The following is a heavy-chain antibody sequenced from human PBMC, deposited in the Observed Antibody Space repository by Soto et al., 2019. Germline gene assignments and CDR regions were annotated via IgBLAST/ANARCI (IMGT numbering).Heavy chain of an antibody. J-gene: IGHJ1*01. CDR1: GFTFSVYT. CDR3: ARGQLSITMVRGGYFQH. CDR2: IYGNGGGT. D-gene: IGHD3-10*01. V-gene: IGHV3-23*01. Sequence: GGSLRLSCSASGFTFSVYTMNWVRQAPGKGLEWVSGIYGNGGGTFYVDSVKGRFTISRDNSKNTLYLQMNSLRAEDTAVYYCARGQLSITMVRGGYFQHWGQGTLVTVSS.